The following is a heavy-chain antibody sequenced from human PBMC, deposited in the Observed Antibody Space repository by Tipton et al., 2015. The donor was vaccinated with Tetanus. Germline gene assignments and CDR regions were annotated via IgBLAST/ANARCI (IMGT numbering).Heavy chain of an antibody. V-gene: IGHV4-28*03. J-gene: IGHJ4*02. D-gene: IGHD1-26*01. Sequence: TLSLTCAVSGYSISRSHWWAWIRQPPGKGLEWIGHIHNSGSTYYNPSLKSRVTISVDTSKNQFSLKLNSVTAADTAVYYCARDQARGARGWNYFDYWGQGTLVTVSS. CDR1: GYSISRSHW. CDR2: IHNSGST. CDR3: ARDQARGARGWNYFDY.